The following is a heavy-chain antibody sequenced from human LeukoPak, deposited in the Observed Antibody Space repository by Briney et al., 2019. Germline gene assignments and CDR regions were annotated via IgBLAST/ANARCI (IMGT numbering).Heavy chain of an antibody. CDR2: INPNSGGT. CDR3: AASRKYQLLGECDDAFDV. J-gene: IGHJ3*01. D-gene: IGHD2-2*01. Sequence: GASVKVSCKASGYTFTGYYMHWVRQAPGQGLEWMGWINPNSGGTNYAQKFQGRVTMTRDTSISTAYMELSRLRSDDTAVYYCAASRKYQLLGECDDAFDVWGQGTMVTVSS. CDR1: GYTFTGYY. V-gene: IGHV1-2*02.